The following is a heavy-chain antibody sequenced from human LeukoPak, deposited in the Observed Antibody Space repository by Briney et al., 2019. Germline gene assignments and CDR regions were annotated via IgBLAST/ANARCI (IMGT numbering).Heavy chain of an antibody. CDR2: ISSSSSYI. CDR3: ARVSLYYYYMDV. Sequence: PGGSLRLSCAASGFTFSSYSMNWVRQAPGKGLEWVSSISSSSSYIYYADSVKGRFTISRDNAKNSLCLQMNSLRAEDTAVYYCARVSLYYYYMDVWGKGTTVTVSS. CDR1: GFTFSSYS. J-gene: IGHJ6*03. V-gene: IGHV3-21*01.